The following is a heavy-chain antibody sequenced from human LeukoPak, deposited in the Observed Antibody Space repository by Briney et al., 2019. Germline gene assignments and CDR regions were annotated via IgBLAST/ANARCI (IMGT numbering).Heavy chain of an antibody. CDR1: GFTFSGYP. CDR3: ARDYYSSSALDY. J-gene: IGHJ4*02. V-gene: IGHV3-30-3*01. Sequence: GGSLRLSCAASGFTFSGYPIHWVRQAPGKGLEWVAVISYDGSNKYYADSVKGRFTISRDNSKNTLYLQMNSLRAEDTAVYYCARDYYSSSALDYWGQGTLVTVSS. D-gene: IGHD6-6*01. CDR2: ISYDGSNK.